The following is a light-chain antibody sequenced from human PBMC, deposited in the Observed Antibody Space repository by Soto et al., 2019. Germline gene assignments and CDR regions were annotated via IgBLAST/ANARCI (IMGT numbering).Light chain of an antibody. Sequence: TQSPSTLSASVGDRVTITCRASQSVSNNYLAWYQQKPGQAPRLLIYGASNRATGIPDRFSGSGSGTDFTLTISRLEPEDFAVYYCQQYGSSGTFGQGTKVAI. CDR3: QQYGSSGT. CDR1: QSVSNNY. J-gene: IGKJ1*01. CDR2: GAS. V-gene: IGKV3-20*01.